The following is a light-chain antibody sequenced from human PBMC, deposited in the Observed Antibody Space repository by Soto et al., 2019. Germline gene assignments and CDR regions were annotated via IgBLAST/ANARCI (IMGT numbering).Light chain of an antibody. Sequence: QSALTQPASVSGSPGQSITISCSGTRSDIGSYNYVAWYQQFPGKTPKILIYGVSNRPSGVSSRFSGSKSGNTASLTISGLQAEDEADYYCISYTGSSTSYVXGSGTKVTV. CDR2: GVS. V-gene: IGLV2-14*01. J-gene: IGLJ1*01. CDR3: ISYTGSSTSYV. CDR1: RSDIGSYNY.